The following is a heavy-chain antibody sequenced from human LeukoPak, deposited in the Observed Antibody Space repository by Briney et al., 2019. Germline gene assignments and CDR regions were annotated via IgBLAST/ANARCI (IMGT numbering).Heavy chain of an antibody. V-gene: IGHV3-30*02. CDR1: GFTFSSSA. CDR3: AKDPRRGVGFVGATFDY. Sequence: GGSVRLSCAASGFTFSSSAMSWIRQAPGKGLEWVAFIRYDGSNKYYADSVKGRFTISRDNSKNTLYLQMNSLRAEDTAVYYCAKDPRRGVGFVGATFDYWGQGTLVSVSS. D-gene: IGHD1-26*01. CDR2: IRYDGSNK. J-gene: IGHJ4*02.